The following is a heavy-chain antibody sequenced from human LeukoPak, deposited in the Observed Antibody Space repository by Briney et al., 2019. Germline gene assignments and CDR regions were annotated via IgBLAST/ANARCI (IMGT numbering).Heavy chain of an antibody. V-gene: IGHV3-48*03. CDR2: ISSSGSTI. CDR1: GFTFSSYE. D-gene: IGHD2-2*01. CDR3: ARETDSTLFDY. J-gene: IGHJ4*02. Sequence: GGSLRLSCAASGFTFSSYEMNWVRQAPGKGLEWVSYISSSGSTIYYADSVKGRFTISRGNAKNSLSLQMNSLRPEDTAVYYCARETDSTLFDYWGQGTLVTVSS.